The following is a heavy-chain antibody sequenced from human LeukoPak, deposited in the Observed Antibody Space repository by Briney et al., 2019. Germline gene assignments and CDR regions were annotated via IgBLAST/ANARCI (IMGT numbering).Heavy chain of an antibody. Sequence: SETLSLTCAVYGGSFSGYYWSWIRQPPGKGLEWIGEINHSGSTNYNPSLKSRVTTSVDTSKNQFSLKLSSVTAADTAVYYCARLGPYDYVWGSYLRSRAAFDYWGQGTLVTVSS. D-gene: IGHD3-16*02. CDR2: INHSGST. J-gene: IGHJ4*02. CDR3: ARLGPYDYVWGSYLRSRAAFDY. CDR1: GGSFSGYY. V-gene: IGHV4-34*01.